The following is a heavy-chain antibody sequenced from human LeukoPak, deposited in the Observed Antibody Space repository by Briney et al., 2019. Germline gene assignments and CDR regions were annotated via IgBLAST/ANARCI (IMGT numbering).Heavy chain of an antibody. J-gene: IGHJ4*02. CDR3: AKTVSGSYSYQGGDY. D-gene: IGHD3-16*02. CDR2: ISGSGENT. Sequence: PGGSLRLSCAASGFTVSNNYMNWVRQAPGKGLEWVSAISGSGENTNYADSVKGRFTMSRDNSRNMLYLQMNSLRDEDTAKYYCAKTVSGSYSYQGGDYWGQGTLVTVSS. CDR1: GFTVSNNY. V-gene: IGHV3-23*01.